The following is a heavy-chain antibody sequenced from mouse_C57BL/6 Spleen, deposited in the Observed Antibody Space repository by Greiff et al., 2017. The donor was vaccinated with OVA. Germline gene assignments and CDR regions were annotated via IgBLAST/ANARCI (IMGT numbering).Heavy chain of an antibody. Sequence: EVQGVESGGGLVQPGGSLKLSCAASGFTFSDYYMYWVRQTPEKRLEWVAYISNGGGSTYYPDTVKGRFTISRDNAKNTLYLQMSRLKSEDTAMYYCARHDYGNYGYAMDYWGQGTSVTVSS. D-gene: IGHD2-1*01. CDR1: GFTFSDYY. J-gene: IGHJ4*01. V-gene: IGHV5-12*01. CDR3: ARHDYGNYGYAMDY. CDR2: ISNGGGST.